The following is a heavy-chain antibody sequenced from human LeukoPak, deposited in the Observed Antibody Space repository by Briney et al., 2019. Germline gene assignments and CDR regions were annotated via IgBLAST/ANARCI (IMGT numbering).Heavy chain of an antibody. J-gene: IGHJ4*02. CDR1: GFTFSTYW. CDR3: VGGMGGHFDY. D-gene: IGHD3-16*01. Sequence: GGSLRLSCAASGFTFSTYWMHWVRQAPGKGLVWVSRVNTAGSSTSYADSVKGRFTISRDNAKNTLYLQMNSLRAEDTVMYYCVGGMGGHFDYWGQGTLVTVSS. CDR2: VNTAGSST. V-gene: IGHV3-74*01.